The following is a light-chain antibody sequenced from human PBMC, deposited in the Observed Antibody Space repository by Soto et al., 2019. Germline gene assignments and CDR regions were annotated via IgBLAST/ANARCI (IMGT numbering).Light chain of an antibody. Sequence: QSVLTQPASVSGSPGQSITISCTGTSSDVGSYNLVSWYQQHPGKAPKLMIYEGSKRPSGVSNRFSGSKSGNTASLTISGLQAEDDSDYYCCSYARRSSFYVRGTGTNATVL. CDR3: CSYARRSSFYV. V-gene: IGLV2-23*01. CDR2: EGS. CDR1: SSDVGSYNL. J-gene: IGLJ1*01.